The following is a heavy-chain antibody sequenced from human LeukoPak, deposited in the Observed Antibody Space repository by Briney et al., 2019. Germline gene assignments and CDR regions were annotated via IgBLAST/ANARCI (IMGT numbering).Heavy chain of an antibody. CDR2: IYYSGST. D-gene: IGHD5-18*01. CDR1: GDSISSSSSY. J-gene: IGHJ6*03. CDR3: ASPAMAFIDQGRYNYYYYMDV. V-gene: IGHV4-39*07. Sequence: SETLSLTCSVSGDSISSSSSYWGWIRQPPGKGLEWIGSIYYSGSTYYNTSLKSRVTISVDTSKNQFSLKLSSVTAADTAVYYCASPAMAFIDQGRYNYYYYMDVWGKGTTVTVSS.